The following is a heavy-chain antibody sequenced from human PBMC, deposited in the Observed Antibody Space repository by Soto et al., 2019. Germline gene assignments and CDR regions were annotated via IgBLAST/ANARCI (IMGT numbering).Heavy chain of an antibody. CDR2: IGGSGAGT. J-gene: IGHJ4*02. Sequence: EVQLLESGGGLVQPGGSLRLSCAASGFTFSSYAMSWVRQAPGKGLEWVSGIGGSGAGTNYADSVKGRFTISRDNSKNTLYLQMSSLRAEDTAVYYCARGGGIAVAGTHLDYWGQGTLFTVSS. CDR1: GFTFSSYA. D-gene: IGHD6-19*01. V-gene: IGHV3-23*01. CDR3: ARGGGIAVAGTHLDY.